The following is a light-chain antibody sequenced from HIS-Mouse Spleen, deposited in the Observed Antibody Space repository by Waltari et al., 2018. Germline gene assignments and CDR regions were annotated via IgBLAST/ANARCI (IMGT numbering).Light chain of an antibody. J-gene: IGKJ1*01. CDR3: QQLNSYPPT. Sequence: DIQLTQSPSFLSASVGDRVTITCRASQGISSYVAWYQQKPGKAPKRLLYAASTLQRGVPSRFSGSGSGTEFTLTISSLQPEDFATYYCQQLNSYPPTFGQGTKVEIK. V-gene: IGKV1-9*01. CDR2: AAS. CDR1: QGISSY.